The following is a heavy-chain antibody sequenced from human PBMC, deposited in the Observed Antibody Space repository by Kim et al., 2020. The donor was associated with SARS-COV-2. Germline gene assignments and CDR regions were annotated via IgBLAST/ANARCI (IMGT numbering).Heavy chain of an antibody. CDR3: ASLIYSSGWYDFDY. J-gene: IGHJ4*02. V-gene: IGHV5-51*01. CDR2: IYPGDSDT. CDR1: GYSFTSYW. D-gene: IGHD6-19*01. Sequence: GGSLRLSCKGSGYSFTSYWIGWVRQMPGKGLEWMGIIYPGDSDTRYSPSFQGQVTISADKSISTAYLQWSSLKASDTAMYYCASLIYSSGWYDFDYWGQGTLVTVSS.